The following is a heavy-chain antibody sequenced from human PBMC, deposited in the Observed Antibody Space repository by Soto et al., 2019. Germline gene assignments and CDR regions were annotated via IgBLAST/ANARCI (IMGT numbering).Heavy chain of an antibody. CDR2: NSYDGSNK. V-gene: IGHV3-30*18. D-gene: IGHD3-16*02. CDR1: GFSFSSFG. CDR3: AKALGELSPESYDY. Sequence: PGGSLRLSCAASGFSFSSFGMHWVRQAPGKGLEWVAFNSYDGSNKYYAESVKGRFNISRDSSKKTLYLQMNSLRPEDTAVYYCAKALGELSPESYDYWGQGTLVTVSS. J-gene: IGHJ4*02.